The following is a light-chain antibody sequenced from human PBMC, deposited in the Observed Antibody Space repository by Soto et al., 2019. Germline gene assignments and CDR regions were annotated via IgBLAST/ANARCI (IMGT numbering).Light chain of an antibody. CDR1: SSDVGGYNY. CDR2: GVS. J-gene: IGLJ1*01. CDR3: SSYTTSNTRQIV. Sequence: QSALAQPASVSGSPGQSITISCTGTSSDVGGYNYVSWYQHHPGKAPKLMIYGVSNRPSGVSNRFSGSKSGNTASLTISGLQPEDEADYYCSSYTTSNTRQIVFGTGTKVTVL. V-gene: IGLV2-14*03.